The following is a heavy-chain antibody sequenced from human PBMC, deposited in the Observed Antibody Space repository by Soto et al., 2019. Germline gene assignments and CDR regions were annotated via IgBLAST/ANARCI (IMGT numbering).Heavy chain of an antibody. D-gene: IGHD1-1*01. V-gene: IGHV2-5*02. CDR3: AHRPQRGTTADY. CDR2: IYWDDDK. CDR1: GFSLSTSGVN. J-gene: IGHJ4*02. Sequence: QITLKESGPTLVKSTQTLTLTCTFSGFSLSTSGVNVGWIRQPPGKALEWLALIYWDDDKLYSPSLKSRLTITKDTSKNQVVLTMTNMDPVDTATYYCAHRPQRGTTADYWGQGTLVTVSS.